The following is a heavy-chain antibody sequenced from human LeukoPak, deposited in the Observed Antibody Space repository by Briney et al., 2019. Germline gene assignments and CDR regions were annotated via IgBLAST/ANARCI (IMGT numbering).Heavy chain of an antibody. CDR3: ARDVAEGGCWYFDL. Sequence: SETLSLTCSVSGGPISSSTYYWGWIRQPPGKGLEWIGYIYYSGSTNYNPSLKSRVTISVDTSKNQFSLKLSSVTAADTAVYYCARDVAEGGCWYFDLWGRGTLVTVSS. D-gene: IGHD2-15*01. CDR1: GGPISSSTYY. V-gene: IGHV4-61*01. J-gene: IGHJ2*01. CDR2: IYYSGST.